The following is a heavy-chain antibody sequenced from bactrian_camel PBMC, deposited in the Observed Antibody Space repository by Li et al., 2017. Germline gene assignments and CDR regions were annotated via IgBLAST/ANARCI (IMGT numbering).Heavy chain of an antibody. J-gene: IGHJ4*01. CDR3: AAEPCALYELEGDPLQYAYTY. CDR1: GFPFRRAT. Sequence: DVQLVESGGGEAQPGGSLKLSCAVSGFPFRRATISWIRQRPEKELEWVSTIRGNTDTTRYADSVEGRFTTFRDSTKDTLYLQLNDLRVEDTAMYYCAAEPCALYELEGDPLQYAYTYWGQGTQVTVS. D-gene: IGHD1*01. CDR2: IRGNTDTT. V-gene: IGHV3S42*01.